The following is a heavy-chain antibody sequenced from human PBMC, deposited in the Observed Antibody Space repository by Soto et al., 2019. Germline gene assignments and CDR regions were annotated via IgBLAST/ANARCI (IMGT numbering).Heavy chain of an antibody. CDR3: ARCASNDGQGAFDC. V-gene: IGHV4-34*02. CDR1: GGSFSTYY. Sequence: QLQQWGAGLLKPSETLSLTCVVSGGSFSTYYYNWIRQSQAQGLEWMGESNHSESNNYSPSLKSRVTMSLDTAKNQFSLKLTSVTAADTAVYDCARCASNDGQGAFDCWGRVTRVSVSS. J-gene: IGHJ3*01. CDR2: SNHSESN.